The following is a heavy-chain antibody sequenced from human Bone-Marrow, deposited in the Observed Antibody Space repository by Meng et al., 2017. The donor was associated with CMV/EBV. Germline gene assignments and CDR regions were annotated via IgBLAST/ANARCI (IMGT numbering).Heavy chain of an antibody. CDR2: IYYSGST. V-gene: IGHV4-59*12. CDR3: AREDGEYYDYVWGSYPYYYGMDV. J-gene: IGHJ6*02. D-gene: IGHD3-16*02. CDR1: GGSISSYY. Sequence: SETLSLTCTVSGGSISSYYWSWIRQPPGKGLERIGSIYYSGSTYYNPSLKSRVTISVDTSKNQFSLKLSSVTAADTAVYYCAREDGEYYDYVWGSYPYYYGMDVWGQGTTVTVSS.